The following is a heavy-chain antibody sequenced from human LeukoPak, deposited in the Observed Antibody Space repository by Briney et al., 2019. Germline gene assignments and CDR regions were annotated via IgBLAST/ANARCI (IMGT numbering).Heavy chain of an antibody. CDR2: IYYSGST. CDR3: ARVPNNNILTGYGYLDY. V-gene: IGHV4-39*01. D-gene: IGHD3-9*01. J-gene: IGHJ4*02. CDR1: GGSISSSSYY. Sequence: PSETLSLTFTVSGGSISSSSYYWGWIRQPPGKGLECIGSIYYSGSTNYNPSLKSRVTTSVDTSQNQLSLKLSSVTAADTAVYYCARVPNNNILTGYGYLDYWGQGTLVTVSS.